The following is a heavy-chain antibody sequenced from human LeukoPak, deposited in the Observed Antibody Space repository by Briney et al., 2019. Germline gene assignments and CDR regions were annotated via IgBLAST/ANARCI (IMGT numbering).Heavy chain of an antibody. D-gene: IGHD6-13*01. CDR2: INEDGSVK. J-gene: IGHJ4*02. V-gene: IGHV3-7*03. CDR1: GFSFTTYW. Sequence: GGSLRLSCAASGFSFTTYWMTWVRQAPGKGLQWVANINEDGSVKYYVDSVKGRFTISRDNTKNSLYLQMDTLRAEDTAVYYCAKGAGDSSSWYAIFDYWGQGTLVTVSS. CDR3: AKGAGDSSSWYAIFDY.